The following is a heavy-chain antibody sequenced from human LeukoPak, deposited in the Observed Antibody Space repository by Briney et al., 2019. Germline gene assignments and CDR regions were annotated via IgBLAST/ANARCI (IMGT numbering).Heavy chain of an antibody. J-gene: IGHJ4*02. V-gene: IGHV4-59*01. D-gene: IGHD3-10*01. CDR3: ARDRHYYGSGRPSYFDY. Sequence: SETLSLTCTVSGGSISSYYWSWIRQPPGKGLEWIGYIYYSGSTNYNPSLKSRVTISVDTSKDQFSLKLSSVTAADTAVYYCARDRHYYGSGRPSYFDYWGQGTLVTVSS. CDR1: GGSISSYY. CDR2: IYYSGST.